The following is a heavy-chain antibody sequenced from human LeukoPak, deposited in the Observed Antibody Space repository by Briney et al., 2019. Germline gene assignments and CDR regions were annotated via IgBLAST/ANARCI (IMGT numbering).Heavy chain of an antibody. D-gene: IGHD6-6*01. CDR1: GFRLSNHD. V-gene: IGHV3-30*03. CDR3: ASGSWYGGSSDEDY. CDR2: MSLDGHGK. Sequence: PGGSLRLSCVVSGFRLSNHDMHWVRQAPGEGLEWVTVMSLDGHGKYYADSVKGRFTVSTDSSKNTLYLQMDSLRAEGTAVYYCASGSWYGGSSDEDYWGQGTLVIVSS. J-gene: IGHJ4*02.